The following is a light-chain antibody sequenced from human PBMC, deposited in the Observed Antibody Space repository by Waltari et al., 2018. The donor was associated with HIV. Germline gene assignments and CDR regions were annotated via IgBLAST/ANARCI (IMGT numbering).Light chain of an antibody. CDR1: QIVSNNS. Sequence: EIVLTQSPGTLSLSPGERATLSCRASQIVSNNSLAWYQQKPGHSPRLVIYGASNRATGIPDRFVGSGAGTDFTLTISGLEPEDFAVYYCQHYDRSPQSFGPGTTVDI. V-gene: IGKV3-20*01. CDR3: QHYDRSPQS. CDR2: GAS. J-gene: IGKJ3*01.